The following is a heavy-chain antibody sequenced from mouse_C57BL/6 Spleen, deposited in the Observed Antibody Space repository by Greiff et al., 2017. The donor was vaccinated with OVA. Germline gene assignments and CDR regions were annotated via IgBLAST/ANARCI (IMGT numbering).Heavy chain of an antibody. J-gene: IGHJ3*01. Sequence: QVQLQQSGAELVRPGASVTLSCKASGYTFTDYEMHWVKQTPVHGLEWIGAIDPETGGTAYNQKFKGKAILTADKSSSTAYMELRSLTSEDSAVYYCTRSEIYDDYDDGAWFAYWGQGTLVTVSA. CDR1: GYTFTDYE. CDR2: IDPETGGT. V-gene: IGHV1-15*01. D-gene: IGHD2-4*01. CDR3: TRSEIYDDYDDGAWFAY.